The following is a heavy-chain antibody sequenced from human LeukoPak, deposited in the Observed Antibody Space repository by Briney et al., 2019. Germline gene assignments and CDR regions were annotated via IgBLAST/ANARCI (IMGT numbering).Heavy chain of an antibody. J-gene: IGHJ4*02. D-gene: IGHD6-13*01. CDR1: GFTFSSYG. Sequence: PGGSLRLSCAASGFTFSSYGMSWVRQAPGKGLEWVSTISGSGAITYYADSVKGRFTISRDNSKNTLYLQMNSLRAEDTAVYYCAKTTRGGIAAAGLGGYWGQGTLVTVSS. CDR3: AKTTRGGIAAAGLGGY. CDR2: ISGSGAIT. V-gene: IGHV3-23*01.